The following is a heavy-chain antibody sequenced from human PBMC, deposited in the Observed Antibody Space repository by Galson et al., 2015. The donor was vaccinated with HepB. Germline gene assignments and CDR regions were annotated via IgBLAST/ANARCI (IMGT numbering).Heavy chain of an antibody. CDR2: IIPIFGTA. CDR1: GGTFSSYA. J-gene: IGHJ5*02. D-gene: IGHD3-22*01. V-gene: IGHV1-69*13. Sequence: SVKVSCKASGGTFSSYAISWVRQAPGQGLEWMGGIIPIFGTANYAQKFQGRVTITADASTGTAYMELSSLRSEDTAVYYCARDWGGGYYDSSGYRTNWFDPWGQGTLVTVSS. CDR3: ARDWGGGYYDSSGYRTNWFDP.